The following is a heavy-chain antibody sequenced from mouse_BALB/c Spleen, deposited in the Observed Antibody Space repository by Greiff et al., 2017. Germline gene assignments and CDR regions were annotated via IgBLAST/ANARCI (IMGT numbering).Heavy chain of an antibody. CDR2: IYPGDGDT. CDR1: GYAFSSSW. V-gene: IGHV1-82*01. CDR3: AREKIYYDYYYAMDY. Sequence: QVQLQQSGPELVKPGASVKMSCKASGYAFSSSWMNWVKQRPGQGLEWIGRIYPGDGDTNYNGKFKGKATLTADKSSSTAYMQLSSLTSVDSAVYFCAREKIYYDYYYAMDYWGQGTSVTVSS. J-gene: IGHJ4*01. D-gene: IGHD2-4*01.